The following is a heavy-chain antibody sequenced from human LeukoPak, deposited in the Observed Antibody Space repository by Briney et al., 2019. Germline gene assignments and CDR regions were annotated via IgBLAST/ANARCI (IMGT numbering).Heavy chain of an antibody. CDR3: ARDHLDIVPTIYSY. CDR2: INAGNGNT. J-gene: IGHJ4*02. V-gene: IGHV1-3*01. Sequence: ASVKVSCKASGYTFTSYAMHWVRQAPGQRLEWMGWINAGNGNTKYSQEFQGRVTITRDTSASIAYLELRSLRSDDTALYYCARDHLDIVPTIYSYWGQGTLVTVSS. D-gene: IGHD5-12*01. CDR1: GYTFTSYA.